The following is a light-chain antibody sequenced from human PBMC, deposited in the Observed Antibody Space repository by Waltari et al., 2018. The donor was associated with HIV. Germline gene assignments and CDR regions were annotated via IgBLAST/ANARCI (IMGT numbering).Light chain of an antibody. CDR1: DIGSKS. J-gene: IGLJ2*01. Sequence: SYVLTQPPSVSVAPGKTATISCGGTDIGSKSVHWYQQKPGQAPVLVIYDDGDRPSGIPERFSGSNSGNTATLTISRVEAGDEADYYCQVWDSLSDHVIFGGGTKLTVL. V-gene: IGLV3-21*04. CDR2: DDG. CDR3: QVWDSLSDHVI.